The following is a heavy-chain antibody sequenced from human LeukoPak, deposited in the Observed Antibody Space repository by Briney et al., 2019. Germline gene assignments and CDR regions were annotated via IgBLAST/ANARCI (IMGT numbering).Heavy chain of an antibody. CDR3: ARGRAAIVGATPLGY. V-gene: IGHV3-23*01. Sequence: GGSLRLSCAASGFTFSSYAMSWVRQAPGKGLEWVSAISGSGGNTHYADSVKGRFTISRDNSKNTLYLQMNSLRAEDTAVYYCARGRAAIVGATPLGYWGQGTLVTVSS. D-gene: IGHD1-26*01. J-gene: IGHJ4*02. CDR2: ISGSGGNT. CDR1: GFTFSSYA.